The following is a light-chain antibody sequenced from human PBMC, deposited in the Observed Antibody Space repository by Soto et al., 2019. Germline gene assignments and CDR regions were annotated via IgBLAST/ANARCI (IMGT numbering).Light chain of an antibody. CDR2: GAS. J-gene: IGKJ4*01. CDR1: QGINNF. Sequence: DIQTTQSPSSLSASVGDTVTITCRASQGINNFLAWFQQKPGKAPKSLIYGASTLQSGVPSNFSGSGSDTDFDLTISSLQPEDSATYFCQQYHTFPVTFGGGTKVEIK. V-gene: IGKV1-16*02. CDR3: QQYHTFPVT.